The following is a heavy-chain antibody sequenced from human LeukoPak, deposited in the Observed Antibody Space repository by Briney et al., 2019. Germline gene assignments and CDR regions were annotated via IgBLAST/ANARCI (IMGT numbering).Heavy chain of an antibody. J-gene: IGHJ2*01. CDR1: GGSISSGGYY. Sequence: SQTLSLTCTVSGGSISSGGYYWSWIRQPPGKGLECIGYIYHSGSTYYNPSLKSRVTISVDRSKNQFSLKLSSVTAADTAVYYCVSGGSIAARPSWYFDLWGRGTLVTVSS. D-gene: IGHD6-6*01. CDR3: VSGGSIAARPSWYFDL. CDR2: IYHSGST. V-gene: IGHV4-30-2*01.